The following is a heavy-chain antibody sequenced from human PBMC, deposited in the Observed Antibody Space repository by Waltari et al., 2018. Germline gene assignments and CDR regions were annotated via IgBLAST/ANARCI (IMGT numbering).Heavy chain of an antibody. CDR3: VRGGHFDWSPLDH. Sequence: EVQLVESGGGLVQPGGSLRLSCAAPGFRFNNYWFHWVRQAPGKGRVGVSRINPEGTNTAYADSVKGRCTVSRDNAKNTLYLQMTSLRAEDTAVYYCVRGGHFDWSPLDHWGPGTLVTVSS. D-gene: IGHD3-9*01. J-gene: IGHJ4*02. V-gene: IGHV3-74*01. CDR1: GFRFNNYW. CDR2: INPEGTNT.